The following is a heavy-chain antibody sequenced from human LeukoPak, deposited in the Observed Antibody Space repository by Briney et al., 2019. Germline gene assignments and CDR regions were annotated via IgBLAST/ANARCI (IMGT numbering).Heavy chain of an antibody. CDR2: IYYSGST. CDR3: ARLMVANIRKEFDY. Sequence: SETLSLTCTVSGGSISSGGYYWSWIRQHPGKGLEWIGYIYYSGSTYYNPSLKSRVTISVDTSKHQFSLKLSSVTAADTAVYYCARLMVANIRKEFDYWGQGTLVTVSS. CDR1: GGSISSGGYY. V-gene: IGHV4-31*03. D-gene: IGHD2-8*01. J-gene: IGHJ4*02.